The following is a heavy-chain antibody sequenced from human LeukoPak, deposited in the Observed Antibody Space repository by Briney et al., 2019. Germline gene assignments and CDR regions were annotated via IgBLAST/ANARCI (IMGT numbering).Heavy chain of an antibody. CDR1: GYTFTSYD. J-gene: IGHJ6*03. D-gene: IGHD5-24*01. Sequence: ASVKVSCKASGYTFTSYDINWVRQATGQGLEWMGWMNPNSGNTGYAQKFQGRVTMTRNTSISTAYMELSSLRSEDTAVHYCAGATIRGYYYYMDVWGKGTTVTVSS. CDR3: AGATIRGYYYYMDV. CDR2: MNPNSGNT. V-gene: IGHV1-8*01.